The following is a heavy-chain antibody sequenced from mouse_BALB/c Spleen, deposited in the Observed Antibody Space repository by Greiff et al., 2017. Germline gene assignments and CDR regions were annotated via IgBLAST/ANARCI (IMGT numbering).Heavy chain of an antibody. D-gene: IGHD2-4*01. Sequence: VQLKESGGGLVQPGGSRKLSCAASGFTFSSFGMHWVRQAPEKGLEWVAYISSGSSTIYYADTVKGRFTISRDNPKNTLFLQMTSLRSEDTAMYYCARKGAMITTEYAMDYWGQGTSVTVSS. CDR3: ARKGAMITTEYAMDY. J-gene: IGHJ4*01. CDR2: ISSGSSTI. CDR1: GFTFSSFG. V-gene: IGHV5-17*02.